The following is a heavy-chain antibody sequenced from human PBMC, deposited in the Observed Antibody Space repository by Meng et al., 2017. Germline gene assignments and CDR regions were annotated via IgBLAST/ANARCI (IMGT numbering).Heavy chain of an antibody. CDR3: ARCADYGDYEEYYFDY. D-gene: IGHD4-17*01. CDR2: IYYSGST. CDR1: GGSISSGGYY. J-gene: IGHJ4*02. Sequence: QESGPCTVKPSQTLSLTCTVPGGSISSGGYYWSWIRQHPGKGLEWIGYIYYSGSTYYNPSLKSRVTISVDTSKNQFSLKLSSVTAADTAVYYCARCADYGDYEEYYFDYWGQGTLVTVSS. V-gene: IGHV4-31*03.